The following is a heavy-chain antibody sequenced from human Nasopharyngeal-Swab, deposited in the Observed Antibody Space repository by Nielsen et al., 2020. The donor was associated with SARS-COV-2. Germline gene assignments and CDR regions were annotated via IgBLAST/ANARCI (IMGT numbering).Heavy chain of an antibody. CDR2: ITWNSGNK. CDR3: AKARRTDTYGFECFDY. D-gene: IGHD5-18*01. Sequence: SLKISCAASGFTFENYAMHWVRQPPGKGLEWVPGITWNSGNKGYAESVQGRFTISRDNAKNSLYLQMNSLRAEDTALYYCAKARRTDTYGFECFDYWGQGTLVTVSS. CDR1: GFTFENYA. J-gene: IGHJ4*02. V-gene: IGHV3-9*01.